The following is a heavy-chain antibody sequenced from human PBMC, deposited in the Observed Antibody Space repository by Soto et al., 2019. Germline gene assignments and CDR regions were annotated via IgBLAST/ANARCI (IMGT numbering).Heavy chain of an antibody. CDR1: GGTFSSYA. CDR2: IIPIFGTA. D-gene: IGHD2-2*01. CDR3: ARDRYCSSTSCYGEDRNYYYYGMDV. J-gene: IGHJ6*02. Sequence: ASVKVSCKASGGTFSSYAISWVRQAPGQGLEWMGGIIPIFGTANYAQKFQGRVTITADESTSTAYMELSSLGSEDTAVYYCARDRYCSSTSCYGEDRNYYYYGMDVWGQGTTVTV. V-gene: IGHV1-69*13.